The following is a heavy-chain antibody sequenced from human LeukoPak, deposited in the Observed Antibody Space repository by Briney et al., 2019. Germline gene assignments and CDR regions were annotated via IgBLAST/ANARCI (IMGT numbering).Heavy chain of an antibody. J-gene: IGHJ4*02. Sequence: GGSLRLSCAASGFTFSSYWMAWVRQAPGKGPEWVANIKEDASEKYYGDSVKGRFTISRDNSKNTLYLQMNSLRAEDTAVYYCAKKHSSGLHYWGQGTLVTVSS. CDR2: IKEDASEK. CDR1: GFTFSSYW. D-gene: IGHD6-19*01. CDR3: AKKHSSGLHY. V-gene: IGHV3-7*02.